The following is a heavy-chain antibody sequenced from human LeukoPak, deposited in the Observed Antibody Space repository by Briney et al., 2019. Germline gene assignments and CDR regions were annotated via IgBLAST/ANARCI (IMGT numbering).Heavy chain of an antibody. CDR1: GFTFSAYA. V-gene: IGHV3-23*01. J-gene: IGHJ4*02. D-gene: IGHD3-22*01. Sequence: GGSLRLSCAASGFTFSAYAMAWVRQAPGKGLEWVSGMNGNGGTTYYGDSVKGRFTISRDNSRSTLFLQMNNLRAEDTAVYFCARRDYYDTSGYSPLFDYWGQGALVTVSS. CDR2: MNGNGGTT. CDR3: ARRDYYDTSGYSPLFDY.